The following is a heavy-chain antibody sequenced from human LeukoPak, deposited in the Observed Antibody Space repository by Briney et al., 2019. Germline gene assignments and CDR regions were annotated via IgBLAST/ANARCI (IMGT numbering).Heavy chain of an antibody. J-gene: IGHJ6*02. CDR1: GGTFSSYA. CDR2: IIPILGIA. V-gene: IGHV1-69*04. Sequence: SVKVTCKASGGTFSSYAISWVRQAPGQGLEWMGRIIPILGIANYAQKFQGRVTITADKSTSTAYMELSSLRSEDTAVYYCARDDYYGMDVWGQGTTVTVSS. CDR3: ARDDYYGMDV.